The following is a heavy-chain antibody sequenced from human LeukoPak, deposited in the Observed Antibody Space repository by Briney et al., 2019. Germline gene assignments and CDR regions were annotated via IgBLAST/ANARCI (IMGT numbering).Heavy chain of an antibody. V-gene: IGHV1-69*04. Sequence: SVKVSCKASGGTFSSYAISWVRQAPGQGLEWMGRIIPILGIANYAQKFQGRVTITADKSTSTAYMELSSLRSEDTAVYYCARDYIVVVPAANLTLDYYYGMDVWAKGPRSPSP. CDR3: ARDYIVVVPAANLTLDYYYGMDV. CDR1: GGTFSSYA. CDR2: IIPILGIA. D-gene: IGHD2-2*01. J-gene: IGHJ6*02.